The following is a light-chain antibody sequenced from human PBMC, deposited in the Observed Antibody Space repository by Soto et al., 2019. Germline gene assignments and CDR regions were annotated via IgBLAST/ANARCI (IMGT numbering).Light chain of an antibody. V-gene: IGKV3-15*01. CDR1: QSVSSN. J-gene: IGKJ5*01. CDR2: GAS. CDR3: QQYNNWPPIT. Sequence: EIVMTQSPATVSVSPGERATVSCRASQSVSSNLAWYQQKPGQAPRLVIYGASTRATGIPARFSGSGSGTEFTLTISSLQSEDFAVYYCQQYNNWPPITFGQGTRLEIK.